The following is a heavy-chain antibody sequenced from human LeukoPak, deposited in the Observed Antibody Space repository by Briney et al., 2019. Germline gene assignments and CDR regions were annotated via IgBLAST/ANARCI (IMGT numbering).Heavy chain of an antibody. V-gene: IGHV3-66*01. J-gene: IGHJ4*02. CDR2: IYSGGST. CDR3: ARDRSGYYPGYFDY. CDR1: GFTVSSNY. D-gene: IGHD3-22*01. Sequence: GGSLRLSCAASGFTVSSNYMSWVRQAPGKGLEWVSVIYSGGSTYYADSVKGRFTISRDNSKNTLYLQMNSLRAEDTAVYYCARDRSGYYPGYFDYRGQGTLVTVSS.